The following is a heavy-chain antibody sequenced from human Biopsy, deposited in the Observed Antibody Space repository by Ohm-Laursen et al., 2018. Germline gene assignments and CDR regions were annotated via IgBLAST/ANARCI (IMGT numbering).Heavy chain of an antibody. D-gene: IGHD3-10*01. J-gene: IGHJ6*02. CDR2: ISSSSDNI. V-gene: IGHV3-21*01. CDR3: ARSRGSSGIATIYYYGMDV. CDR1: GFTLSSYS. Sequence: GSLRLSCAASGFTLSSYSMNWVRQTPGKGLEWVSTISSSSDNIYYVDSVKGRFTISRDNAKNSLYLQMNSLRAEDTAVYYCARSRGSSGIATIYYYGMDVWGRGTTVTVSS.